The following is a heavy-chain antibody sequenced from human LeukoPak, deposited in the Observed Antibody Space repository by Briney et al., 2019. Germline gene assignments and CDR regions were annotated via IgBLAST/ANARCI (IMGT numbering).Heavy chain of an antibody. V-gene: IGHV1-69*06. CDR1: GGTFSSYA. CDR3: ARGESYDILTGYYS. J-gene: IGHJ4*02. D-gene: IGHD3-9*01. CDR2: IIPIFGTA. Sequence: GASVKVSCKASGGTFSSYAISWVRQAPGQGLEWMGGIIPIFGTANYAQKFQGRVTITADKSTSTAYMELSSLRSEDMAVYYCARGESYDILTGYYSWGQGTLVTVSS.